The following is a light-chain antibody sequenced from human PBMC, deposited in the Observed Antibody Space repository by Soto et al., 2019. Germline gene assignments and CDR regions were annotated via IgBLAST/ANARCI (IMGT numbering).Light chain of an antibody. Sequence: QSVLTQPPSASASLGASVTLTCTLSSGYSTYKMDWYQQRPGKGPRFVMRVGTGGIVGSKGDGIPDRFSVLGSGLNRSLTIKNIQEEDESDYHCGADHGSGNNFVYRIFGGGTKVTVL. CDR3: GADHGSGNNFVYRI. CDR1: SGYSTYK. CDR2: VGTGGIVG. J-gene: IGLJ2*01. V-gene: IGLV9-49*01.